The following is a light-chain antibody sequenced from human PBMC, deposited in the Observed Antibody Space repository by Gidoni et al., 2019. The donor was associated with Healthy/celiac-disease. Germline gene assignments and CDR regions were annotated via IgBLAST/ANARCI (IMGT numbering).Light chain of an antibody. V-gene: IGLV1-40*01. Sequence: QSVLTQPPSGSGAPGQRVTLPGNGSSSNIGSGYDVHWSQQLPGTAPKLLLCGNSNRPSVVPDRFSGSKSATSASLAITGLQAEDEADYYCQSWEVFGGGTKLTX. CDR1: SSNIGSGYD. J-gene: IGLJ2*01. CDR2: GNS. CDR3: QSWEV.